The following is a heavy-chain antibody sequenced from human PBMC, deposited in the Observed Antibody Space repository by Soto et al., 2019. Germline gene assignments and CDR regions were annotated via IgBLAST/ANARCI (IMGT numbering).Heavy chain of an antibody. CDR3: GKVGSRDGFNYVLDQ. CDR2: VISSSGSV. J-gene: IGHJ1*01. D-gene: IGHD3-10*02. CDR1: GRIFSSFP. V-gene: IGHV1-69*06. Sequence: QVRVVQSGAEVKKPGSSVKISGKASGRIFSSFPTSWVRQVHGQGLEWMGGVISSSGSVSYAPTFQGKVTITAVTYAGIGYLELTSLTSEDTAMYYCGKVGSRDGFNYVLDQWGPGTMVTVSS.